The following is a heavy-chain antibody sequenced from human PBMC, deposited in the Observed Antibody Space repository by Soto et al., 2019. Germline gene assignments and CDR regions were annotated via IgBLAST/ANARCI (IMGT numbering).Heavy chain of an antibody. CDR3: VKDLSYGSSSSFDY. CDR1: GFTFSDSW. Sequence: EVQLVESGGGLVQPGGSLRLSCTASGFTFSDSWMTWVRQAPGKGLEWVARIKPDESEKKYADSVKGRFSISRDNAKNSMYLQMDSLRAEDTALYYCVKDLSYGSSSSFDYWGQGTLVTVSS. J-gene: IGHJ4*02. V-gene: IGHV3-7*03. CDR2: IKPDESEK. D-gene: IGHD3-10*01.